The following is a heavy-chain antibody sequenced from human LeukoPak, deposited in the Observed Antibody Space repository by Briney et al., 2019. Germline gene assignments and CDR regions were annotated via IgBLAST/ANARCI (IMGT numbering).Heavy chain of an antibody. CDR2: INRDGNEK. CDR3: AREVREVPH. Sequence: GGSLRLSCAASGFTFSSYWMSWVRHAPGKGLEWVAKINRDGNEKYYVDSVKGRFTISRDNAKNSLYLQMNSLRAEDTAVYYCAREVREVPHWGQGSLVTVSS. J-gene: IGHJ4*02. CDR1: GFTFSSYW. V-gene: IGHV3-7*04. D-gene: IGHD2-2*01.